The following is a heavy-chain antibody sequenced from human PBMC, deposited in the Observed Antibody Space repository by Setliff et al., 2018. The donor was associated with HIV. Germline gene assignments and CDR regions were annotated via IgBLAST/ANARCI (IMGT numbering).Heavy chain of an antibody. Sequence: ASVKVSCKASGYTLTSNHMHWVRQAPGQGLEWMGIITPIGGGTNYAQKFQGRVTMTTDTSTSTAYMELRSLRSDDTAVYYCARLEYYYDSSGYYYYFDYWGQGTLVTVSS. CDR1: GYTLTSNH. D-gene: IGHD3-22*01. CDR2: ITPIGGGT. J-gene: IGHJ4*02. CDR3: ARLEYYYDSSGYYYYFDY. V-gene: IGHV1-46*01.